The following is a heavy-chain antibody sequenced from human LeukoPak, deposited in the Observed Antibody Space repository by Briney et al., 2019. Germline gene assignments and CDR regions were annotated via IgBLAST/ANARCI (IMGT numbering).Heavy chain of an antibody. CDR3: ARLTVTRPYYGMDV. CDR1: GYTFTGYY. CDR2: INPNSGGT. Sequence: ASVKVSCKASGYTFTGYYMHWVRQAPGQGLKWMGWINPNSGGTNYAQKFQGRVTMTRDTSISTAYMELSRLRSDDTAVYYCARLTVTRPYYGMDVWGQGTTVTVSS. J-gene: IGHJ6*02. V-gene: IGHV1-2*02. D-gene: IGHD4-17*01.